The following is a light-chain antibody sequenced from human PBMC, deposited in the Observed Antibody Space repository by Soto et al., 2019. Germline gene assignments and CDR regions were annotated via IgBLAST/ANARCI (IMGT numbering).Light chain of an antibody. Sequence: DIQMTQSPSSLSASVGDRVTITCRASQSISSYLNWYQQKPGKAPKLLIYAASSLQGGVPSRFSGSGSGTDFTLTISSLQPEDFATYYCQQSYSTPFTFGGGTKVEIK. J-gene: IGKJ4*01. V-gene: IGKV1-39*01. CDR2: AAS. CDR1: QSISSY. CDR3: QQSYSTPFT.